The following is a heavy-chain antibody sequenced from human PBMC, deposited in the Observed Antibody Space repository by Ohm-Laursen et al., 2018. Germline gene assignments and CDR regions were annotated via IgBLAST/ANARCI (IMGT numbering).Heavy chain of an antibody. CDR1: GFIVSNNY. J-gene: IGHJ4*02. V-gene: IGHV3-66*01. CDR2: IYAGGST. D-gene: IGHD6-19*01. CDR3: AREELESSGWAD. Sequence: SLRLSCAASGFIVSNNYMSWVRQAPGKGLEWVSLIYAGGSTHYADSVKGRYTISRDTSKNTLYLQMNSLRAEDTAVYYCAREELESSGWADWGQGTLVTVSS.